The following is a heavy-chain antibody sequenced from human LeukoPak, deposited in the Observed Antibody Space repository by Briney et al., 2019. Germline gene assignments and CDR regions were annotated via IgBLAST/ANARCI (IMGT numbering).Heavy chain of an antibody. CDR1: GFXVSSDF. CDR3: ANRGY. CDR2: IDGGGTT. Sequence: PGGSLRLSCAASGFXVSSDFIIWVRQAPGKGLEWVSKIDGGGTTNYADSVKGRFTVSRDNSKNTVYLQMNRLRVEDTAMYSCANRGYWGQGTLVTVSS. V-gene: IGHV3-66*01. J-gene: IGHJ4*02.